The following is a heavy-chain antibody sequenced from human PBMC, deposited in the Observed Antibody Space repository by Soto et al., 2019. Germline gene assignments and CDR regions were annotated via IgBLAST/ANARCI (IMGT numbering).Heavy chain of an antibody. CDR2: VYYTGST. D-gene: IGHD2-15*01. J-gene: IGHJ6*02. CDR3: ARDVVYYYEMDV. Sequence: SETLSLTCSVSGGSVSSCSYYWIWIRQPPGKGLEWIGYVYYTGSTYYNPSLKSRITISVDTSKNQLSLKLSSVTAADTAVYYCARDVVYYYEMDVWGQGTTVTVSS. CDR1: GGSVSSCSYY. V-gene: IGHV4-61*01.